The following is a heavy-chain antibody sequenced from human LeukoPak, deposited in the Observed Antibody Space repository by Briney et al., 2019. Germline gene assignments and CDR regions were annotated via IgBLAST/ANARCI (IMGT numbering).Heavy chain of an antibody. CDR2: INPNSGGT. CDR1: GYTFTGYY. J-gene: IGHJ4*02. V-gene: IGHV1-2*04. Sequence: GASVKVSCEASGYTFTGYYMHWVRQAPGQGLEWMGWINPNSGGTNYAQKFQGWVTMTRDTSISTAYMELSRLRSDDTAVYYCARAAWGDGYKGFDYWGQGTLVTVSS. D-gene: IGHD5-24*01. CDR3: ARAAWGDGYKGFDY.